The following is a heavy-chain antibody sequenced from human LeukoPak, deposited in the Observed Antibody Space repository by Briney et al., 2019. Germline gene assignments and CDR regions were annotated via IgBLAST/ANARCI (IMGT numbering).Heavy chain of an antibody. CDR3: AKDHTGSRTYDYVWGSYSSPWFDP. Sequence: PGGPLRLSCAASGFTFSSYAVSWVRQAPGKGLEWVSAISGSGGSTYYADSVKGGSTISRDNSKNTLYLQLNSLRAEDTAVYYCAKDHTGSRTYDYVWGSYSSPWFDPWGQGTLVTVSS. V-gene: IGHV3-23*01. CDR1: GFTFSSYA. D-gene: IGHD3-16*02. CDR2: ISGSGGST. J-gene: IGHJ5*02.